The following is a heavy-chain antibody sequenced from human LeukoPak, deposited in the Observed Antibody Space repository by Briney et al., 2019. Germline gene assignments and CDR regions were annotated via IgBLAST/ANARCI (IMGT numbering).Heavy chain of an antibody. V-gene: IGHV3-49*04. CDR1: GFTFSSYA. Sequence: GGSLRLSCAASGFTFSSYAMHWVRQAPGKGLEWVGFIRSKAYGGTTEYAASAKGRFTISRDDSKSIAYLQMISLKTEDTAVYYCTRADILTGYHLFDYWGQGTLVTVSS. J-gene: IGHJ4*02. CDR2: IRSKAYGGTT. CDR3: TRADILTGYHLFDY. D-gene: IGHD3-9*01.